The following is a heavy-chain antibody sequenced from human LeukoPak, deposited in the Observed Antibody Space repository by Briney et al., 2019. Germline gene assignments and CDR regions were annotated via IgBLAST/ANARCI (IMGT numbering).Heavy chain of an antibody. V-gene: IGHV3-23*01. CDR2: LSDNGGANT. CDR1: GFTFSNYA. D-gene: IGHD1-1*01. CDR3: ARKWNGAFDI. J-gene: IGHJ3*02. Sequence: GGSLRLSCAASGFTFSNYAMSWFRHAPGKGLEWVSDLSDNGGANTNYVGSVKGRFTISRDNSKNTLYLQMNSLRAEDTAVYYCARKWNGAFDIWDQGTMVTVSS.